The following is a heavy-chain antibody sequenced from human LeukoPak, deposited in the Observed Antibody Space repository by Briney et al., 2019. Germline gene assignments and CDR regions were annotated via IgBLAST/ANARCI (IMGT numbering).Heavy chain of an antibody. J-gene: IGHJ4*02. CDR1: GGTFSSYA. D-gene: IGHD3-10*01. CDR3: ARFDYYGSGSLTLPFDY. V-gene: IGHV1-69*06. Sequence: GASVKVSCKASGGTFSSYAISWVRQAPGQGLEWMGGIIPIFGTANYAQKFQGRVTITADKSTSTAYMELSSLRSEDTAVYYCARFDYYGSGSLTLPFDYWGQGTLVAVSS. CDR2: IIPIFGTA.